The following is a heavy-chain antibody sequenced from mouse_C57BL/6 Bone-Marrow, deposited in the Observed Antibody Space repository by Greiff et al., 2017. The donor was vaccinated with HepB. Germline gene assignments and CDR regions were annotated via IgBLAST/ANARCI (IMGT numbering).Heavy chain of an antibody. Sequence: EVKVVESGGGLVKPGGSLKLSCAASGFTFSSYAMSWVRQTPEKRLEWVATISDGGSYTYYPDNVKGRFTISRDNAKNNLYLQMSHLKSEETAMYYCARDPYAMDYWGQGTSVTVSS. CDR1: GFTFSSYA. CDR2: ISDGGSYT. J-gene: IGHJ4*01. CDR3: ARDPYAMDY. V-gene: IGHV5-4*01.